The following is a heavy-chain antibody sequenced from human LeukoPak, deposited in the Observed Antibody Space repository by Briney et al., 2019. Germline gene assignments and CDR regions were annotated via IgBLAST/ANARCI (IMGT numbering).Heavy chain of an antibody. J-gene: IGHJ6*03. CDR1: GFTFSSYG. CDR2: IWYDGSNK. CDR3: AREAVAKDYYYYMDV. V-gene: IGHV3-33*01. Sequence: GGSLRLSCAASGFTFSSYGMHWVCQAPGKGLEWVAVIWYDGSNKYYADSVKGRFTISRDNSKNTLYLRMNSLRAEDTAVYYCAREAVAKDYYYYMDVWGKGTTVLVSS.